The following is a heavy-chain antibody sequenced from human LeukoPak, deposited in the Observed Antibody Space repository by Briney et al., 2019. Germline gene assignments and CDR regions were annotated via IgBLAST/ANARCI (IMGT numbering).Heavy chain of an antibody. Sequence: GASVKVSCEASGGTFSSYAISWVRQAPGQGLEWMGGIIPIFGTANYAQKFQGRVTITADESTSTAYMELSSLGSEDTAVYYCARDAKKNYYDSSSDLDFWGQGTLVTVSS. D-gene: IGHD3-22*01. CDR3: ARDAKKNYYDSSSDLDF. CDR1: GGTFSSYA. CDR2: IIPIFGTA. V-gene: IGHV1-69*13. J-gene: IGHJ4*02.